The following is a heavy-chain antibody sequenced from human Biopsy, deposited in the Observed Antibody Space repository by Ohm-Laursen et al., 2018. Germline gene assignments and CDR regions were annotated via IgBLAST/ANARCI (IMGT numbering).Heavy chain of an antibody. CDR3: ARGSNEYGGLYFPH. J-gene: IGHJ1*01. Sequence: GTLSLTCTVSGGSFTGHYWTWIRQPPGKGLEWIGHISHTGYTSYKSSLKSQVTISLDTSRKHFSLRLTSLAAADTAVYYCARGSNEYGGLYFPHWGQGTLVTVSS. D-gene: IGHD4-23*01. CDR1: GGSFTGHY. CDR2: ISHTGYT. V-gene: IGHV4-59*11.